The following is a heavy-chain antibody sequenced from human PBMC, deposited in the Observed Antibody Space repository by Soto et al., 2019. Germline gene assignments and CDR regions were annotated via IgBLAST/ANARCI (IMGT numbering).Heavy chain of an antibody. V-gene: IGHV1-69*17. D-gene: IGHD6-13*01. CDR1: AGTFNSYA. Sequence: QALLEQSGAEMKKPGASLTVSCKASAGTFNSYAISWVRQAPGQGLEWMGGIIPIFGITNYAQKFQDRLTLTADKVKDTSYMELISLTSDDTAVYYCARDGVRLCAGTRTLNAFDLCGRGTSVTVSS. CDR3: ARDGVRLCAGTRTLNAFDL. J-gene: IGHJ3*01. CDR2: IIPIFGIT.